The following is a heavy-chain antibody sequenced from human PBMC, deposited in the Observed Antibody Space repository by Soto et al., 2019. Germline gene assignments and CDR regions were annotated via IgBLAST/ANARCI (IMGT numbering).Heavy chain of an antibody. CDR1: GYTFTSYG. CDR3: ARDSSDFRSGYFRAFDY. J-gene: IGHJ4*02. V-gene: IGHV1-18*01. Sequence: ASVKVSCKASGYTFTSYGISWVRQAPGQGLEYMGWISDYNGNTNFAQKFQGRVTLTTDTSTSTAYMELRSLTSDDTATYFCARDSSDFRSGYFRAFDYWGLGTQVTVSS. CDR2: ISDYNGNT. D-gene: IGHD3-3*01.